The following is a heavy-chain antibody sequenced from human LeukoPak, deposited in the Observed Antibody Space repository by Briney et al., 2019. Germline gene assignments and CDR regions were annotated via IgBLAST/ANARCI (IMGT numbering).Heavy chain of an antibody. CDR3: ARDICSTSYYKDY. Sequence: GGSLRLSCAASGFTFSSYSMNWVRQAPGKGLEWVSSISSSSSYIYYADSVKGRFTISRDNAKNSLYLQMNSLRAEDTAVYYCARDICSTSYYKDYWGQGTLVTVSS. J-gene: IGHJ4*02. V-gene: IGHV3-21*01. CDR2: ISSSSSYI. D-gene: IGHD2-2*02. CDR1: GFTFSSYS.